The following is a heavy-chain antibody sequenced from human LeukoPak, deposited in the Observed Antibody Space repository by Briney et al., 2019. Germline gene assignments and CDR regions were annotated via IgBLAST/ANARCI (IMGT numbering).Heavy chain of an antibody. J-gene: IGHJ4*02. CDR1: GFTFSSYN. CDR3: ARDRYSINLYMTCDY. CDR2: IGSAGSTK. Sequence: GGSLRLSCADSGFTFSSYNMNWVRQAPGKGLEWVSYIGSAGSTKFYADSVKGRFTVSRDNAKNSLFLQMNSLRAEDTAVYYCARDRYSINLYMTCDYWGQGTLVTVSS. D-gene: IGHD6-13*01. V-gene: IGHV3-48*01.